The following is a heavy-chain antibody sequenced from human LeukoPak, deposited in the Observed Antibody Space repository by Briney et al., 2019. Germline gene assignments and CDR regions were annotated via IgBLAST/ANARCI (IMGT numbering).Heavy chain of an antibody. CDR1: GFTFSSYW. V-gene: IGHV3-74*01. Sequence: GGSLRLSCAASGFTFSSYWMHWVRQAPGKGLVWVSRINTDGSSTSYADSVKGRFTISRDDAKNTLYLQMNSLRAEDTAVYYCARESGIAAALDLWGQGTLVTVSS. CDR2: INTDGSST. D-gene: IGHD6-13*01. CDR3: ARESGIAAALDL. J-gene: IGHJ5*02.